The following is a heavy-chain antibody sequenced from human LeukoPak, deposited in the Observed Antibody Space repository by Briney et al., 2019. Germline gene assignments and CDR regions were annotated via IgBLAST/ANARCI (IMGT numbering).Heavy chain of an antibody. CDR3: ASTTLDRTYYYYYLDV. J-gene: IGHJ6*03. V-gene: IGHV3-66*02. D-gene: IGHD3/OR15-3a*01. CDR1: GFTVSSNY. Sequence: GGSLRLYCAGSGFTVSSNYMRWVRQAPGKGPEWVSVIYSGGSTYYADSVKGRFAIYRDNSKNTLYLQMNSLRAEDTAVYYCASTTLDRTYYYYYLDVWGKGTTVTVSS. CDR2: IYSGGST.